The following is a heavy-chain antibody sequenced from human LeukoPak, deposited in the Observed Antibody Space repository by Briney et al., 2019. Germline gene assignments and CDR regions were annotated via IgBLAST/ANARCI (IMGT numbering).Heavy chain of an antibody. CDR1: GGTFSSYA. V-gene: IGHV1-69*04. D-gene: IGHD3-10*01. CDR2: IIPILGIA. J-gene: IGHJ6*02. CDR3: ARRLPYSSAPMDV. Sequence: SVKVSCKASGGTFSSYAISWVRQAPGQGLEWMGRIIPILGIANYAQKFQGRVTITADKSTSTAYMELSSLRSEDTAVYYCARRLPYSSAPMDVWGQGTTVTVSS.